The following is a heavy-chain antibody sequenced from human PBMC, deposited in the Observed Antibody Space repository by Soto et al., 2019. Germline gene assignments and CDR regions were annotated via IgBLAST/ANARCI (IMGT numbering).Heavy chain of an antibody. Sequence: QVQLVQSGAEVKKPGASVKVSCKASGYTFISYGISWVRQAPGQGLEWMGRISAFNGDTNYAHKVQGRVTMTTDAFTSTAYMELRSLRSDDTAVYFCAREDSAVALDYWGQGTLVSVSS. D-gene: IGHD5-18*01. CDR3: AREDSAVALDY. CDR2: ISAFNGDT. CDR1: GYTFISYG. J-gene: IGHJ4*02. V-gene: IGHV1-18*01.